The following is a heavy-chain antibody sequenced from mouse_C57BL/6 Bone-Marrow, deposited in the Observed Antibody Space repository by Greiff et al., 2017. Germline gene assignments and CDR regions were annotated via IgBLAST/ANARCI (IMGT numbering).Heavy chain of an antibody. V-gene: IGHV14-4*01. CDR2: IDPENGDT. J-gene: IGHJ2*01. CDR1: GFNIKDDY. Sequence: EVQLQQSGAELVRPGASVKLSCTASGFNIKDDYMHWVKQRPEQGLEWIGWIDPENGDTASASKFPGKATIPADTSSNTAYLQLSSLTSEDTAVYYCTTGFITTVLGDYWGQGTTLTVSS. D-gene: IGHD1-1*01. CDR3: TTGFITTVLGDY.